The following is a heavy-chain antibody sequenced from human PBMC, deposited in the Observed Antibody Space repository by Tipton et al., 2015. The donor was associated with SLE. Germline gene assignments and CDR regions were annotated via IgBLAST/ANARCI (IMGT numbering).Heavy chain of an antibody. D-gene: IGHD3-10*01. CDR3: ARTEQGTGSYYRPVFEI. CDR1: GGSFSGYY. CDR2: INHSGST. V-gene: IGHV4-34*01. J-gene: IGHJ4*02. Sequence: TLSLTCAVYGGSFSGYYWSWIRQPPGKGLEWIGEINHSGSTNHNPSLKSRVTISVDTSKNQLSLKLSAVTAADTAVYYCARTEQGTGSYYRPVFEIWGQGTLVTVSS.